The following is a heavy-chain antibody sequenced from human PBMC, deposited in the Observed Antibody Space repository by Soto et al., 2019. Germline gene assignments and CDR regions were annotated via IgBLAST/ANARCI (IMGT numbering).Heavy chain of an antibody. CDR3: ARDRGPPGYDWVLSF. Sequence: QVQLVESGGGLVKPGGSLRLSCEVSGFSFGDYYMSWIRQAPGKGLEWLSYISSSGTTADYSDSVKDRFTISRDNTKNSLYLQMNSLRVEDTAVYYCARDRGPPGYDWVLSFWGQGTLVSVSS. V-gene: IGHV3-11*01. CDR1: GFSFGDYY. CDR2: ISSSGTTA. J-gene: IGHJ4*02. D-gene: IGHD3-22*01.